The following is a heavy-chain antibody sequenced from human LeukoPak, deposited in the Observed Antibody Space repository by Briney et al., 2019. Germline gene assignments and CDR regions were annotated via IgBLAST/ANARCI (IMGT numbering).Heavy chain of an antibody. J-gene: IGHJ4*02. CDR2: IIPIFGTA. V-gene: IGHV1-69*01. CDR3: ARDREDTAGENYFDY. D-gene: IGHD5-18*01. CDR1: GGTFSSYA. Sequence: APVKVSCKASGGTFSSYAISRVRQAPGQGLEWMGGIIPIFGTANYAQKFQGRVTITADESTSTAYMELSSLRSEDTAVYYCARDREDTAGENYFDYWGQGTLVTVSS.